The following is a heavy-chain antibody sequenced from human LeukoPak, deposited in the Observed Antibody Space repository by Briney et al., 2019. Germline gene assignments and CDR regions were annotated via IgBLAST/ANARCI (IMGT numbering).Heavy chain of an antibody. CDR3: ARDPCDSSGYCPLDY. J-gene: IGHJ4*02. CDR1: GGSFSGYY. V-gene: IGHV4-34*01. CDR2: INHSGST. D-gene: IGHD3-22*01. Sequence: SETLSLTCAVYGGSFSGYYWSWIRQPPGKGLEWIGEINHSGSTNYNPSLKSRVTISVDTSKNQFSLKLSSVTAADTAVYYCARDPCDSSGYCPLDYWGQGTLVTVSS.